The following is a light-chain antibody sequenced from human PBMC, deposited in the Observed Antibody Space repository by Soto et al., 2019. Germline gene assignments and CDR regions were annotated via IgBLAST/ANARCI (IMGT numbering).Light chain of an antibody. CDR1: SSNIGAGYD. V-gene: IGLV1-40*01. CDR3: QSYDSSLSAHV. CDR2: GNS. J-gene: IGLJ1*01. Sequence: QSALTQPPSVSGAPGQRVTISCTGSSSNIGAGYDVHWYQQLPGAAPNLLIYGNSNRPSGVPDRFSGSKSGTSASLAITGLQAEDEADYYCQSYDSSLSAHVFGTGTKVTVL.